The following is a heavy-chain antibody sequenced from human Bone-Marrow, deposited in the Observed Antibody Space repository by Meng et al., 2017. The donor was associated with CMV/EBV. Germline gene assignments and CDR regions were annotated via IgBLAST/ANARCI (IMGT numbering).Heavy chain of an antibody. Sequence: GGPLRLSCAASGFTFSSYAMHWVRQAPGKGLEWVAVISYDGSNKYYADSVKGRFTISRDNSKNTLYLQMNSLRAEDTAVYYCARSPPTVSTSWFDPWGQGTLVTVSS. CDR1: GFTFSSYA. D-gene: IGHD4-17*01. CDR3: ARSPPTVSTSWFDP. CDR2: ISYDGSNK. J-gene: IGHJ5*02. V-gene: IGHV3-30-3*01.